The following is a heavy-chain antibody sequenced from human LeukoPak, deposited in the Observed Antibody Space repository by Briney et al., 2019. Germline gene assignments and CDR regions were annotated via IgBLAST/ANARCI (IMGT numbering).Heavy chain of an antibody. V-gene: IGHV4-39*07. D-gene: IGHD5-18*01. CDR1: GGSISSSRYY. J-gene: IGHJ6*03. CDR2: IYYSGST. CDR3: AKQTRCSYGYYYMDV. Sequence: SETLSLTCTVSGGSISSSRYYWGWIRQPPGRGLEWIGSIYYSGSTYYNPSLKSRVTISIDTSKNQFSLKLSSVTAADTAVYYCAKQTRCSYGYYYMDVWGKGTTVTISS.